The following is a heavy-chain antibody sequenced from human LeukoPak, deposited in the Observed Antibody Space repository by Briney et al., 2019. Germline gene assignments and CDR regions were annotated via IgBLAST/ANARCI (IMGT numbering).Heavy chain of an antibody. V-gene: IGHV4-34*01. CDR3: ARGGDHSSLDY. CDR1: GESFSGYY. J-gene: IGHJ4*02. D-gene: IGHD6-19*01. CDR2: INHSGST. Sequence: PSETLSLTCAVYGESFSGYYWSWIRQPPGKGLEWIGEINHSGSTNYNPSLKSRVTISVDTSKNQFSLKLSSVTAADTAVYYCARGGDHSSLDYWGQGTLVTVSS.